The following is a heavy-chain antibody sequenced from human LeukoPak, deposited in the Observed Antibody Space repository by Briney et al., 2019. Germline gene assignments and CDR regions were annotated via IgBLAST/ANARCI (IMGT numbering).Heavy chain of an antibody. CDR3: APIYGESSDFAS. J-gene: IGHJ4*01. CDR2: ITHTGNT. V-gene: IGHV4-34*01. Sequence: PAETLSHTCAVYGGSGNYYWSWVRQPPGKGLEWIGEITHTGNTHDNPSLKSRVSISLDTSKNQFFLKLSSVAAADTAVYYCAPIYGESSDFASWGQASLVTVSS. CDR1: GGSGNYY. D-gene: IGHD4/OR15-4a*01.